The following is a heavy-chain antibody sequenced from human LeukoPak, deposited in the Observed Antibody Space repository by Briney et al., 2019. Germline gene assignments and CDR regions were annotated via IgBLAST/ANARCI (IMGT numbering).Heavy chain of an antibody. J-gene: IGHJ4*02. CDR3: ARAVDYDFWSGYQDRGFDY. CDR2: INPNSGGT. Sequence: GASVKVSCKASGYTFTGYYMHWVRQAPGQGLEWMGWINPNSGGTNYAQKFQGRVTMTRDTSISTAYMELSRLRSDDTAVYYCARAVDYDFWSGYQDRGFDYWGQGTLVTVSS. CDR1: GYTFTGYY. V-gene: IGHV1-2*02. D-gene: IGHD3-3*01.